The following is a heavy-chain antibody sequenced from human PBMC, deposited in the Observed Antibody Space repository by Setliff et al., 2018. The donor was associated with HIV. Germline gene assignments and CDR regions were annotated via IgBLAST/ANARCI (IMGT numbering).Heavy chain of an antibody. D-gene: IGHD3-3*01. CDR2: IYTSGST. V-gene: IGHV4-4*08. CDR3: ARYIVGYYNFWSGFKFDP. CDR1: GGSISSYY. Sequence: SETLSLTCTVSGGSISSYYWSWIRQPPGKGLEWIGYIYTSGSTNYNPSLKSRVTMSVDTSKNQFSLKLTSVTAADTALYFCARYIVGYYNFWSGFKFDPWGQGTLVTVSS. J-gene: IGHJ5*02.